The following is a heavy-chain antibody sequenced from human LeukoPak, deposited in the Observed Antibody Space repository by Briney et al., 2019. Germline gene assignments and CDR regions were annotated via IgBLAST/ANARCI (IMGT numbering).Heavy chain of an antibody. CDR2: ISGSGGST. V-gene: IGHV3-23*01. Sequence: GASLRLSCAASGFTFSSYAMSWVRQAPGKGLEWVSAISGSGGSTYYADSVKGRFTISRDNSKNTLYLQMNSLRAEDTAVYYCAKENYDFWSGYHPELDYWGQGTLVTVSS. J-gene: IGHJ4*02. CDR1: GFTFSSYA. CDR3: AKENYDFWSGYHPELDY. D-gene: IGHD3-3*01.